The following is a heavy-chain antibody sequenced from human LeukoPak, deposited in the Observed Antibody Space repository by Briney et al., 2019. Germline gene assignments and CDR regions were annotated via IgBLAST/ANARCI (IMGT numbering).Heavy chain of an antibody. CDR2: ISSSSSYI. CDR1: GFTFSSYS. V-gene: IGHV3-21*01. CDR3: VRDYSSSSRAGWFDP. J-gene: IGHJ5*02. Sequence: PGGALRLSCAASGFTFSSYSMNWVRQAPGKGLEWVSSISSSSSYIYYADSVKGRFTISRDNAKNSLYLQMNSLRAEDTAVYYCVRDYSSSSRAGWFDPWGQGTLVTVSS. D-gene: IGHD6-6*01.